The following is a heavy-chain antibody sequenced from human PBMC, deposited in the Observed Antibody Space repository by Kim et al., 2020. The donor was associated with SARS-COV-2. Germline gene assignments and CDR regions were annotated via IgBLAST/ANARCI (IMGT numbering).Heavy chain of an antibody. D-gene: IGHD1-26*01. CDR3: AKDIDPSPTELSNWFDP. CDR1: GFTFGDYA. CDR2: ISWNSGSI. Sequence: GGSLRLSCAASGFTFGDYAMHWVRQAPGKGLEWVSGISWNSGSIGYADSVKGRFTISRDNAKNSLYLQMNSLRAEDTALYYCAKDIDPSPTELSNWFDPWGQGTLVTVSS. V-gene: IGHV3-9*01. J-gene: IGHJ5*02.